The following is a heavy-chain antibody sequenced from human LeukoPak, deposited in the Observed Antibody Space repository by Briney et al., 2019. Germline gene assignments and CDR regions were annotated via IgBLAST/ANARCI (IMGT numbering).Heavy chain of an antibody. J-gene: IGHJ4*02. Sequence: GGSLRLSCPASGFTFSVSYMSWIRQAPGKGLEWISYISSSGSTIYYADSVKGRFTISRDNAKNSLYLQMNRLRAEDTAVYYCARDWIGDGYNYYHYFDYWGQGTLVTVSS. V-gene: IGHV3-11*01. D-gene: IGHD5-24*01. CDR1: GFTFSVSY. CDR3: ARDWIGDGYNYYHYFDY. CDR2: ISSSGSTI.